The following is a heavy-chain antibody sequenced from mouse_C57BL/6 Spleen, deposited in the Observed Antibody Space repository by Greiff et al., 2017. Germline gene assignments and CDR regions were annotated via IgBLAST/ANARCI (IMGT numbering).Heavy chain of an antibody. Sequence: VKVVESGAELVKPGASVKISCKASGYTFTDYYINWVKQRPGQGLEWIGKIGPGSGSTYYNEKFKGKATLTADKSSSTAYMQLSSLTSEDSAVYFCAKSTVVAPGFAYWGQGTLVTVSA. CDR1: GYTFTDYY. V-gene: IGHV1-77*01. CDR3: AKSTVVAPGFAY. CDR2: IGPGSGST. D-gene: IGHD1-1*01. J-gene: IGHJ3*01.